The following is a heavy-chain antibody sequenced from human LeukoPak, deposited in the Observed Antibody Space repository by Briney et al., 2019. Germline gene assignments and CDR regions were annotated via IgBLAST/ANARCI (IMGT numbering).Heavy chain of an antibody. J-gene: IGHJ6*03. CDR2: IRYDGSNK. CDR3: AKGPWYCSGTSCYTGYYYYMDV. Sequence: GGSLRLSCAASGFTFSSYGMHWVRQAPGKGLEWVAFIRYDGSNKYYADSVKGRFTISRDNSKNTLYLQMNSLRAEDTAVYYCAKGPWYCSGTSCYTGYYYYMDVWGKGATVTVSS. V-gene: IGHV3-30*02. D-gene: IGHD2-2*02. CDR1: GFTFSSYG.